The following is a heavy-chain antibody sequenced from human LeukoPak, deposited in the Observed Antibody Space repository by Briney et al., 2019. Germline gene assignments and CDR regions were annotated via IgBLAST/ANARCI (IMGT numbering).Heavy chain of an antibody. V-gene: IGHV1-69*06. Sequence: SVKVSCSASGGTFSSCAISWVRQAPGQGREWMGGIIPIFGTANYAQKFQGRVTITSDKSTSTAYMELSSLRSEDTAVYYCATQYDILTGRFDYWGQGTLVTVSS. D-gene: IGHD3-9*01. CDR1: GGTFSSCA. CDR3: ATQYDILTGRFDY. CDR2: IIPIFGTA. J-gene: IGHJ4*02.